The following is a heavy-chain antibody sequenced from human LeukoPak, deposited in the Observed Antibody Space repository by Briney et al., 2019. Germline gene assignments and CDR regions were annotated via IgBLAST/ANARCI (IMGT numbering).Heavy chain of an antibody. CDR3: ARTAYYDFWSGSEPYNWFDP. D-gene: IGHD3-3*01. CDR2: INWNGGST. V-gene: IGHV3-20*04. J-gene: IGHJ5*02. CDR1: GFTFDDYG. Sequence: PGGSLRLSCAASGFTFDDYGMSWVRQAPGKGLEWVSGINWNGGSTGYADSVKGRFTISRDNAKNSLYLQMNSLRAEDTAVYYCARTAYYDFWSGSEPYNWFDPWGQGTLVTVSS.